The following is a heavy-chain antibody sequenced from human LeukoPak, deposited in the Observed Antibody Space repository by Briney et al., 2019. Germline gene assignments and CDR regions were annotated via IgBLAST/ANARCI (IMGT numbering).Heavy chain of an antibody. CDR2: ISSRGSTI. D-gene: IGHD3-22*01. V-gene: IGHV3-48*03. J-gene: IGHJ4*02. CDR1: GFTFSSYE. Sequence: PGGSLRLSCAASGFTFSSYEMNWVRQAPGEGLEWVSYISSRGSTIHYADSVKGRFTISRDNAKNSLYLQMNSLRAEDTAVYYCARAHYYDSSALDYWGQGTLVTVSS. CDR3: ARAHYYDSSALDY.